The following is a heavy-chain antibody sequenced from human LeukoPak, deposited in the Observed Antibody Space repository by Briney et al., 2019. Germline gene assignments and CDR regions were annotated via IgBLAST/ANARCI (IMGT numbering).Heavy chain of an antibody. D-gene: IGHD6-19*01. CDR1: GLHFSRTA. Sequence: PGGSLRLSCAASGLHFSRTAISSVHQAPGNGLESASAISHHGMNAYYSDSVNGRFTISRDNSKKTVPLQMSRPTASYTGVYECAKDGAEYSSGPECDPRGQGALVTV. CDR2: ISHHGMNA. J-gene: IGHJ5*02. CDR3: AKDGAEYSSGPECDP. V-gene: IGHV3-23*01.